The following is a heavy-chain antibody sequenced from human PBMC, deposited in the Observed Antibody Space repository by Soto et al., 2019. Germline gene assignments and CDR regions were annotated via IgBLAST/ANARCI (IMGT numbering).Heavy chain of an antibody. Sequence: GGSLRLSCAASGFTFTRYSMNWVRQAPGKGLEWASSISSTTNYIYYGDSMKGRFAISRDNAKNSLYLEMNSLRAEDTAVYYCARESEDLTSNFDYWGQGTLGTVSS. CDR3: ARESEDLTSNFDY. CDR1: GFTFTRYS. J-gene: IGHJ4*02. V-gene: IGHV3-21*06. CDR2: ISSTTNYI.